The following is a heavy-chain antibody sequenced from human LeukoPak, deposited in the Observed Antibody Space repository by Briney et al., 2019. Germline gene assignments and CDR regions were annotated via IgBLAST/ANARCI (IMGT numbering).Heavy chain of an antibody. J-gene: IGHJ4*02. D-gene: IGHD3-22*01. CDR2: ISGSGGST. CDR3: AKFPLSVVVITLFDY. Sequence: GGSLRLSCAASGFTFSSYAMSWVRQAPGKGLEWVSAISGSGGSTYYADSVKGRFTISRDNSKNTLYLQMNSLRAEDTAVYYCAKFPLSVVVITLFDYWGQGTLVTVSS. V-gene: IGHV3-23*01. CDR1: GFTFSSYA.